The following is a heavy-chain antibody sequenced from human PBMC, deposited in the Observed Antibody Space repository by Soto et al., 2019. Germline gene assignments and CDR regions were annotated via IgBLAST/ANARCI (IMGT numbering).Heavy chain of an antibody. V-gene: IGHV1-69*01. CDR2: IIPIFGTA. J-gene: IGHJ5*02. D-gene: IGHD2-15*01. CDR1: GGTFRSYT. Sequence: QVQLVQSGAEVKKPGSSVKVSCKASGGTFRSYTINWVRQAPGQGLEWMGGIIPIFGTANYAQKFQGRVTITADESTSTAYMELSSLISEDTAVYYCARQFPVASPPNWFEPWGQGTLVTVSS. CDR3: ARQFPVASPPNWFEP.